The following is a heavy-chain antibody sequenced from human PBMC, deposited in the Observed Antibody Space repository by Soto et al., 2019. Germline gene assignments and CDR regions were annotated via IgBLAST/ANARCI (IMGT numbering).Heavy chain of an antibody. V-gene: IGHV4-30-4*01. Sequence: PSETLSLTCSISGGSISSDDYYWSWIRQPPGKGLEWIGYIYYRGSGYYSPSLKSRVTISGDTSQNHFSLELSSVAAADTAIYYCASKYGGGYLDLWGRGTLVTVSS. CDR3: ASKYGGGYLDL. J-gene: IGHJ2*01. D-gene: IGHD4-17*01. CDR1: GGSISSDDYY. CDR2: IYYRGSG.